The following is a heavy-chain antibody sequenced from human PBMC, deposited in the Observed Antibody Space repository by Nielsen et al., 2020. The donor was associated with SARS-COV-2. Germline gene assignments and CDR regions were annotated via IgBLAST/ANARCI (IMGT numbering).Heavy chain of an antibody. CDR2: IWYDGSNK. CDR3: ARNTSYGMDV. Sequence: GESLKISCAASGFTFSSYGMHWVRQAPGKGLEWVAVIWYDGSNKYYADSVKGRFTISRDNSKNTLYLQMNSLRVEDTAVYYCARNTSYGMDVWGQGTTVTVSS. J-gene: IGHJ6*02. CDR1: GFTFSSYG. V-gene: IGHV3-33*01. D-gene: IGHD2/OR15-2a*01.